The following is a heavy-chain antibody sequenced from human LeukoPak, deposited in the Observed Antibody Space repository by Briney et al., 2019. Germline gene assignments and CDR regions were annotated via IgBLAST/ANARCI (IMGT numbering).Heavy chain of an antibody. CDR1: GFTFSSYA. J-gene: IGHJ4*02. CDR3: AKEWQWLVLLNFDY. V-gene: IGHV3-23*01. D-gene: IGHD6-19*01. Sequence: PGGSLRLSCAASGFTFSSYAMSWARQAPGKGLEWASAISGSGGSTSYADSVKGRFTISRDNSKNTLYLQMNSLRAEDTAVYYCAKEWQWLVLLNFDYWGQGTLVTVSS. CDR2: ISGSGGST.